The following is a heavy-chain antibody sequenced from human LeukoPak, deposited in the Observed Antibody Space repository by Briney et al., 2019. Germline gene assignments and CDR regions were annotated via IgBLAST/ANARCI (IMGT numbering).Heavy chain of an antibody. V-gene: IGHV3-74*01. CDR1: GFTFSTYW. Sequence: GGSLRLSCEASGFTFSTYWMHWVRQAPGKGLVWVSRINTDGRITSYADSVKGRFTTSRDNAKNMLYLQLNSLRAEDTPVYYCGRDFNGGFDYWGQGTLVTVSS. D-gene: IGHD2-8*01. CDR3: GRDFNGGFDY. J-gene: IGHJ4*02. CDR2: INTDGRIT.